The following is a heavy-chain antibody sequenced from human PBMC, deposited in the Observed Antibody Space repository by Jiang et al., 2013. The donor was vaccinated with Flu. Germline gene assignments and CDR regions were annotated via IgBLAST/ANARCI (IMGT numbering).Heavy chain of an antibody. CDR2: ISYDGSNK. CDR3: ARGGGNTAMAKNFDY. Sequence: AASGFTFSSYGMHWVRQAPGKGLEWVAVISYDGSNKYYADSVKGRFTISRDNSKNTLYLQMNSLRAEDTAVYYCARGGGNTAMAKNFDYWGQGTLVTVSS. J-gene: IGHJ4*02. V-gene: IGHV3-33*05. CDR1: GFTFSSYG. D-gene: IGHD5-18*01.